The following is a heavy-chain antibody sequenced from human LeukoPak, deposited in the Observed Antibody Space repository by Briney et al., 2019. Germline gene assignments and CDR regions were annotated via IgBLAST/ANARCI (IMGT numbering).Heavy chain of an antibody. D-gene: IGHD2-8*02. CDR3: ARRLVATGLDY. Sequence: GESLKISCKGSGYAFTSYWIGWVRQMPGKGLEWMGIIFPGDSDTRYSPSFQGQVTISADKSISTAYLQWSSLKASDTAMYYCARRLVATGLDYWGQGTLVTVSS. CDR2: IFPGDSDT. J-gene: IGHJ4*02. CDR1: GYAFTSYW. V-gene: IGHV5-51*01.